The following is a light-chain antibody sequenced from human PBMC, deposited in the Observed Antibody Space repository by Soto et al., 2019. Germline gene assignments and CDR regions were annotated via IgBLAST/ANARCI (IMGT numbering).Light chain of an antibody. J-gene: IGKJ1*01. CDR3: QQYGSLSWT. Sequence: DIVLMQSPGTLSLSPGERATLSCRASQSVSSNYLAWYQQKPGQAPRLLIHGASTRATGVPDRFSGSGSGTDFTLTISRLEPEDFAVYHCQQYGSLSWTFGQGTKVEIK. V-gene: IGKV3-20*01. CDR2: GAS. CDR1: QSVSSNY.